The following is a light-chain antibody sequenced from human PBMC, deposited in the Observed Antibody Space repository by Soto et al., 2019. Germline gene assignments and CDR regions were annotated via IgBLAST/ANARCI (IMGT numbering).Light chain of an antibody. V-gene: IGKV1-39*01. J-gene: IGKJ4*01. CDR1: QSISNY. CDR2: AAT. CDR3: QHRAAWPLT. Sequence: DIQMTQSPSSLSASVGDRVTLTCRASQSISNYLNWYQQKAGMAPKLLIYAATTLQRGVPSRFSGSGSGTDFTLSISGLDPDDFAVYYCQHRAAWPLTFGGGTKVEIK.